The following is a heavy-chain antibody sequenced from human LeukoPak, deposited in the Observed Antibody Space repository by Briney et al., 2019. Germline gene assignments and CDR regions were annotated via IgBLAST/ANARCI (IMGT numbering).Heavy chain of an antibody. CDR1: GGSISSSSYY. Sequence: SETLSLTCTVSGGSISSSSYYWGWIRQPPGKGLEWIGSIYYSGSTYYNPSLKSRVTISVDTSNNQFSLTLNSVTAADTAVYYRARSASSTSRSAFDIWGQGTRVTASS. CDR3: ARSASSTSRSAFDI. CDR2: IYYSGST. V-gene: IGHV4-39*07. J-gene: IGHJ3*02.